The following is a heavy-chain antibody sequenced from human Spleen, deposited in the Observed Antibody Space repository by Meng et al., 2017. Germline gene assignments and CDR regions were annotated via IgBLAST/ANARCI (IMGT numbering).Heavy chain of an antibody. J-gene: IGHJ5*02. D-gene: IGHD2-2*03. V-gene: IGHV4-39*01. Sequence: QLQLQESGPGLVKPSETLSLTSAVSRGSIRSSSYYWGWIRQPPGKGLEWIGSIYYSGSTYYSPSLKSRVTISVDTSRNHFSLKLSSVTAADTAVYYCARHGYCTTTTCYGSPNWFDPWGQGTLVTVSS. CDR1: RGSIRSSSYY. CDR3: ARHGYCTTTTCYGSPNWFDP. CDR2: IYYSGST.